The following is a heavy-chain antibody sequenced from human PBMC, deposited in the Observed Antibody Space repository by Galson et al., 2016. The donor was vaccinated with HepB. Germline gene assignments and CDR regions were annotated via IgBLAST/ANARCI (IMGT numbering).Heavy chain of an antibody. D-gene: IGHD6-19*01. CDR1: GFTFTSYG. V-gene: IGHV3-30*18. J-gene: IGHJ4*02. Sequence: SLRLSCAASGFTFTSYGMHWVRQAPGKGLEWVAVISYDGSSKYYADSVKGRFTISRDNSKNTLYLQMTSLKAEDTAVYYSAKDRSYSGGWRTYFDYWGQGTRVTVSS. CDR2: ISYDGSSK. CDR3: AKDRSYSGGWRTYFDY.